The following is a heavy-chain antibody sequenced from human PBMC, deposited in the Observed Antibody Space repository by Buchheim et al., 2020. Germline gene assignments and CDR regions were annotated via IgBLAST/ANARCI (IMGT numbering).Heavy chain of an antibody. CDR1: GGSISSGDYY. J-gene: IGHJ2*01. Sequence: QVQLQESCPGLVKPSQTPSLTCTVSGGSISSGDYYWSWLRPPPGKGLEWIGYIYYSGSTYYNPSLKSRVTITVDTSKNQFSLKLSSVTAADTAVYYCARSIAAAGYWYFDLWGRGTL. V-gene: IGHV4-30-4*01. CDR3: ARSIAAAGYWYFDL. D-gene: IGHD6-13*01. CDR2: IYYSGST.